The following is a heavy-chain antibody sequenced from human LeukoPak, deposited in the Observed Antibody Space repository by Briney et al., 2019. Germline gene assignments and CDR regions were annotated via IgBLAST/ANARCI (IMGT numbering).Heavy chain of an antibody. CDR1: GGSISLSYY. Sequence: SETLSLTCTVSGGSISLSYYWGWIRQPPGKGLEWIGSIYYSGSTYYNPSLKSRVTISVDTSKNQFSLKLSSVTAADTAVYYCARAQDFSDSSGPNYLDFWGQGILVTVSS. V-gene: IGHV4-39*07. J-gene: IGHJ4*02. D-gene: IGHD3-22*01. CDR2: IYYSGST. CDR3: ARAQDFSDSSGPNYLDF.